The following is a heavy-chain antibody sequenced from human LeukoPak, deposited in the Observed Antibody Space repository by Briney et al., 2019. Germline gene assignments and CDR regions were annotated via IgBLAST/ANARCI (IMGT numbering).Heavy chain of an antibody. J-gene: IGHJ4*02. CDR1: GGTFSNYA. D-gene: IGHD1-1*01. V-gene: IGHV1-69*13. CDR2: LIPIFNTP. Sequence: SVKVSCRASGGTFSNYAFSWVRQAPGQGLEWMGGLIPIFNTPVYAQKFQGRVTINADASTSTAYMELSSLTSDDTALYYCARWAGTGSPQFYGPLDYWGQGTLVTVSS. CDR3: ARWAGTGSPQFYGPLDY.